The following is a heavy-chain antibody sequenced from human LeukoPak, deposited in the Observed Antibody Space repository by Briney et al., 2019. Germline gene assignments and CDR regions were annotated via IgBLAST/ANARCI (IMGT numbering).Heavy chain of an antibody. CDR2: INHSGST. J-gene: IGHJ5*02. Sequence: PSETLSLTCAVYGGSFSGYYWSWIRQPPGKGLEWIGEINHSGSTNYNPSLKSRVTISVDTSKNQFSLKLSSVTAADTAVYYCARDGGDSGVDPWGQGTLVTVSS. V-gene: IGHV4-34*01. CDR3: ARDGGDSGVDP. D-gene: IGHD2-21*01. CDR1: GGSFSGYY.